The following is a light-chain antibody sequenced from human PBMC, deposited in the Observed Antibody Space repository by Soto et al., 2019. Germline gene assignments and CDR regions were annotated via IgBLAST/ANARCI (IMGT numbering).Light chain of an antibody. CDR1: QAISNY. V-gene: IGKV1-27*01. J-gene: IGKJ1*01. CDR2: ATS. CDR3: QKYNTARWT. Sequence: DIQRTQSPSSLSASVGDRVTITCRASQAISNYLAWYQQKPGRVPELLIYATSTLQSGVPSRFSGSGSGTDFTPTISSLQPEDVATYYCQKYNTARWTFGQGTKV.